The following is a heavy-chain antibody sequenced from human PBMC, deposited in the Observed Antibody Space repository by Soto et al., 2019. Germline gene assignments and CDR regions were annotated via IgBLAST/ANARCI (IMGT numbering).Heavy chain of an antibody. V-gene: IGHV1-18*01. Sequence: ASVKVSCKASGYTFTSYGISWVRQAPGQGLEWMGWISAYNGNTNYAQKLQGRVTMTTDTSTSTAYMELRSLRSDDTAVYYCARTRRPFIAVAGTSLDYWGQGTLVTVSS. CDR1: GYTFTSYG. D-gene: IGHD6-19*01. CDR3: ARTRRPFIAVAGTSLDY. J-gene: IGHJ4*02. CDR2: ISAYNGNT.